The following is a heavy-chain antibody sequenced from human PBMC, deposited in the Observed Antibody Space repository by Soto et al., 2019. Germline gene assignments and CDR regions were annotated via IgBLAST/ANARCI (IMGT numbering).Heavy chain of an antibody. CDR2: IYSGGST. V-gene: IGHV3-66*01. Sequence: GGSLRLSCAASGFTVSSNYMSWVRQAPGKGLEWVSVIYSGGSTYYADSVKGRFTISRDNSKNTLYLQMNSLRAEDTAGYYCAREGAIWFGGESRRYFDYWGQGTLVTVSS. CDR3: AREGAIWFGGESRRYFDY. J-gene: IGHJ4*02. CDR1: GFTVSSNY. D-gene: IGHD3-10*01.